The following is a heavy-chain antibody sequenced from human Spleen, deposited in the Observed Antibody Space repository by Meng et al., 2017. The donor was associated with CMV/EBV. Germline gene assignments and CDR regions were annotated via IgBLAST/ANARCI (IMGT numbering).Heavy chain of an antibody. CDR2: IYNDENVI. CDR1: GFTFSDYW. CDR3: ARGDPYSDRTNCSGTDRRFAY. J-gene: IGHJ4*02. Sequence: GESLKISCAASGFTFSDYWVHWVRQVPGKGLEWLSRIYNDENVINYADSVKGRFTIFRDNAKNTVYLQMNSVRVEDTAVYYCARGDPYSDRTNCSGTDRRFAYWGQGTLVTVSS. D-gene: IGHD2-2*01. V-gene: IGHV3-74*01.